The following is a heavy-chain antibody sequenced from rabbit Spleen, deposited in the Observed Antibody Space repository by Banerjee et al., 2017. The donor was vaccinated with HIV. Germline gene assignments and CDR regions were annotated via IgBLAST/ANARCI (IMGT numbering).Heavy chain of an antibody. V-gene: IGHV1S45*01. J-gene: IGHJ4*01. Sequence: QRQLEESGGDLVKPEGSLTLTCTASGFSFNSGFLVCWVRSAPGKGLEWIACIYAAGSGDTDHANWATGRFTVSKTSSTTVTLQMTSLTAADTATYFCARGVYDDYDTYYFDLWGPGTLVTVS. CDR3: ARGVYDDYDTYYFDL. D-gene: IGHD2-1*01. CDR1: GFSFNSGFL. CDR2: IYAAGSGDT.